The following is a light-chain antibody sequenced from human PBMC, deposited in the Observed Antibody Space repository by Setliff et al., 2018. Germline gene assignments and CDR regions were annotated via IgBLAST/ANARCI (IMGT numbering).Light chain of an antibody. CDR1: SSDVGGYNY. J-gene: IGLJ1*01. V-gene: IGLV2-14*01. CDR3: SSYEGTNNFV. CDR2: NVG. Sequence: QSALTQPASVSGSPGQSITISCTGTSSDVGGYNYVSWYQQHPGKAPKLMIYNVGNRPSGVSNRFSGSKSGNTASLTISGLQAEDEADYYCSSYEGTNNFVFGTGTKVTVL.